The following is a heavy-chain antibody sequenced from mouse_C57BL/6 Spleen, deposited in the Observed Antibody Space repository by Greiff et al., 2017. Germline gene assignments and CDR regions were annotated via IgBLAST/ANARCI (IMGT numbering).Heavy chain of an antibody. Sequence: EVHLVEPGGGLVKPGGSLKLSCAASGFTFSDYGMHWVRLAPGKGLEWVAYISSGSSTIYYADTVKGRFTISRDNAKSTLFLQMASLRSEDTAMYYCARAWFAYWGQGTLVTVSA. CDR1: GFTFSDYG. CDR3: ARAWFAY. J-gene: IGHJ3*01. CDR2: ISSGSSTI. V-gene: IGHV5-17*01. D-gene: IGHD3-1*01.